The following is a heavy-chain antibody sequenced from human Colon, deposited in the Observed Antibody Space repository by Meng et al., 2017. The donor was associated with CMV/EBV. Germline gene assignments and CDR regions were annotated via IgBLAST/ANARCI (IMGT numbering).Heavy chain of an antibody. CDR2: ISSSSSYI. D-gene: IGHD3-3*01. V-gene: IGHV3-21*01. CDR1: GFTFSSYS. Sequence: GSLRLSCAASGFTFSSYSMNWVRQAPGKGLEWVSSISSSSSYIYYADSVKGRFTISRDNAKNSLYLQMNSLRAEDTAVYYCARDSDPGITIFGVVPPGYWGQGTLVTVSS. J-gene: IGHJ4*02. CDR3: ARDSDPGITIFGVVPPGY.